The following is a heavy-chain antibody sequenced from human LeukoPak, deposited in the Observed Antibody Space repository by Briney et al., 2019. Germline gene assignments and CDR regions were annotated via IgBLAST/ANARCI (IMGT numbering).Heavy chain of an antibody. Sequence: GRSLRLSCAASGFTFDDYAMHWVRQAPGKGLEWVSGISWNSGSIGYADSVKGRFTISRDNAKNSLYLQMNSLRVEDTALYYCASASAVAGIRRYYYYGMDVWGQGTTVTVSS. J-gene: IGHJ6*02. CDR2: ISWNSGSI. CDR1: GFTFDDYA. CDR3: ASASAVAGIRRYYYYGMDV. V-gene: IGHV3-9*01. D-gene: IGHD6-19*01.